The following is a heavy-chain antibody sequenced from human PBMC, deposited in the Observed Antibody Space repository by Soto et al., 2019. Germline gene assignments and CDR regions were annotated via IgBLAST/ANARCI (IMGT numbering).Heavy chain of an antibody. CDR3: ARVGSASLMVVVIADH. D-gene: IGHD3-22*01. V-gene: IGHV3-49*03. Sequence: GVLRLSCTTSGFTFGDYAMSWFRQAPGKGLEWVGFIRSKGYGGTTQYAASVKGRFTISRDDSESIAYLQMDSLKTEDTALYYCARVGSASLMVVVIADHWGQGTQVTVS. CDR1: GFTFGDYA. J-gene: IGHJ4*02. CDR2: IRSKGYGGTT.